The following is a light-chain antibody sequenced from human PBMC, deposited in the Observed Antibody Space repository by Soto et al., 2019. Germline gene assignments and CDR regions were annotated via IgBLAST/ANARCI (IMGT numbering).Light chain of an antibody. CDR1: SSNVGSNY. CDR2: RNN. CDR3: AAWDDSLSGPV. Sequence: QSALTQPPSASGTPGQRVTISCSGSSSNVGSNYVYWYQQLPGTAPKHLIYRNNQRPSGVPDRFSGSKSGTSSSLAISGLRSEDEADYYCAAWDDSLSGPVFGGGTQLTV. V-gene: IGLV1-47*01. J-gene: IGLJ2*01.